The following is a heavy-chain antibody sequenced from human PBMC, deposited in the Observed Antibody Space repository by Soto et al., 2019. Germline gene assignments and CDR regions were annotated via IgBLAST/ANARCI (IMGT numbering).Heavy chain of an antibody. J-gene: IGHJ4*02. CDR1: GGCISSGGYS. V-gene: IGHV4-30-2*01. Sequence: SETLSLTCEVSGGCISSGGYSRSWGRGPGRKGVERVGFFHHSGSTYYIPSLKSRLTISVDRSKNQFSLKLSSVTAADTAVYYCARANPYYYDSSGYYPFDFWGQGTLVTVSS. CDR3: ARANPYYYDSSGYYPFDF. D-gene: IGHD3-22*01. CDR2: FHHSGST.